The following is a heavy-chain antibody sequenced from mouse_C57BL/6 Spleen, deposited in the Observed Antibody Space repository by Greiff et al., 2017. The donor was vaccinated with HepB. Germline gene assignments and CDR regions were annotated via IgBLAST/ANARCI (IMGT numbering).Heavy chain of an antibody. CDR1: GFTFSDYY. Sequence: EVKLMESEGGLVQPGSSMKLSCTASGFTFSDYYMAWVRQVPEKGLEWVANINYDGSSTYYLDSLKSRFIISRDNAKNILYLQMSSLKSEDTATYYCARALYGSSFDYWGQGTTLTVSS. J-gene: IGHJ2*01. CDR2: INYDGSST. CDR3: ARALYGSSFDY. D-gene: IGHD1-1*01. V-gene: IGHV5-16*01.